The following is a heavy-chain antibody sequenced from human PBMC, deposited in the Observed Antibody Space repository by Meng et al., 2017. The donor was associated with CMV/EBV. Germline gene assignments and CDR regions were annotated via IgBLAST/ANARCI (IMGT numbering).Heavy chain of an antibody. CDR3: ARDFLTNWFDP. CDR2: INPNSGGT. V-gene: IGHV1-2*02. Sequence: VSCKASGYTLTGYYMPWVRQAPGQGLEWMGWINPNSGGTNYAQKFQGRVTMTRDTSISTAYMELSRLRSDDTAVYYCARDFLTNWFDPWGQGTLVTVSS. CDR1: GYTLTGYY. J-gene: IGHJ5*02.